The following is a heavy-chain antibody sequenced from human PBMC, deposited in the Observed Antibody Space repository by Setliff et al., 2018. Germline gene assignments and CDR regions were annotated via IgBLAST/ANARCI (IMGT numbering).Heavy chain of an antibody. CDR1: GNSISNGDYY. CDR2: ISDSRNT. Sequence: SETLSLTCSVSGNSISNGDYYWNWIRQSPGKGLEWIGVISDSRNTHYNPSLKSRTTISVDTSKNQFSLRLTSVTAADTAVYFCARALAYLRGSTFGPDAFDFWGQGTMVTVSS. V-gene: IGHV4-30-4*01. J-gene: IGHJ3*01. D-gene: IGHD3-16*01. CDR3: ARALAYLRGSTFGPDAFDF.